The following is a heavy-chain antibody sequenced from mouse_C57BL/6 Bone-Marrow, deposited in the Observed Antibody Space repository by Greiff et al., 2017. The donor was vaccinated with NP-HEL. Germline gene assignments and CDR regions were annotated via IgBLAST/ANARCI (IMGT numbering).Heavy chain of an antibody. D-gene: IGHD1-1*01. J-gene: IGHJ2*01. V-gene: IGHV5-6*01. CDR1: GFTFSSYG. CDR2: ISSGGSYT. Sequence: DVHLVESGGDLVKPGGSLKLSCAASGFTFSSYGMSWVRQTPDKRLEWVATISSGGSYTYYPDSVKGRFTISRDNAKNTLYLQMSSLKSEDTAMYYCARHLIYYYGSSYDFDYWGKGTTLTVSS. CDR3: ARHLIYYYGSSYDFDY.